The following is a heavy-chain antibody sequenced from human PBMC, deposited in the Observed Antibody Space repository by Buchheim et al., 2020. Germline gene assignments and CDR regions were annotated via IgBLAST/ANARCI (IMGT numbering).Heavy chain of an antibody. CDR3: ARGYHCSGGSCYYYYGMDV. CDR2: INHSGST. V-gene: IGHV4-34*01. CDR1: GGSFSGYY. D-gene: IGHD2-15*01. Sequence: QVQLQQWGAGLLKPSETLSLTCAVYGGSFSGYYWSWIRQPPGKGLEWIGEINHSGSTNYNPSLKSRVTISVDTSKNQFSLKLGSVTAADTAVYYCARGYHCSGGSCYYYYGMDVWGKGTT. J-gene: IGHJ6*04.